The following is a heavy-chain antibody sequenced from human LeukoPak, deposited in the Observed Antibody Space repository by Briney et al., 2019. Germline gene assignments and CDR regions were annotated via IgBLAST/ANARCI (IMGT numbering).Heavy chain of an antibody. CDR2: INHSGST. J-gene: IGHJ5*02. CDR1: GGSFSGYY. D-gene: IGHD3-22*01. Sequence: SETLSLTCAVYGGSFSGYYWSWIRQPPGKGLEWIGEINHSGSTNYHPSLKSRVTISVDTSKNQFSLKLSSVTAADTAVYYCARAIKYYYDSSGYYYAPNWFDPWGQGTLVTVSS. CDR3: ARAIKYYYDSSGYYYAPNWFDP. V-gene: IGHV4-34*01.